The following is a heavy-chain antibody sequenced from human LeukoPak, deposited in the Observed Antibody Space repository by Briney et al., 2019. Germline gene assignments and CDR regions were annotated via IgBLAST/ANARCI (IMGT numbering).Heavy chain of an antibody. D-gene: IGHD5-18*01. CDR1: GFTFSSYA. CDR3: AKGSGIQLWLRYNFDY. V-gene: IGHV3-23*01. J-gene: IGHJ4*02. CDR2: ISGSGGST. Sequence: GGSLRLSCAASGFTFSSYAMSWVRQAPGKGLEWVSAISGSGGSTYYADSVKGRFTISRDNSKNTLYLQMNSLRAEDTAVYYCAKGSGIQLWLRYNFDYWGQGTLVTVSS.